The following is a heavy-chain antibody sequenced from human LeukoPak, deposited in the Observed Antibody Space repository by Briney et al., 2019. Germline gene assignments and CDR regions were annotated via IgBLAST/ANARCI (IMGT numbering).Heavy chain of an antibody. CDR2: ISGSGGST. Sequence: GGSLRLSSAASGFTFSSYVMNWVRQAPGKGLEWVSAISGSGGSTYYADSVKGRFTISRDISKNTVYLQMNSLRAEDTAVYYCAKFHWTKQLVPALFHHWGQGTLVSVSS. V-gene: IGHV3-23*01. D-gene: IGHD6-6*01. CDR1: GFTFSSYV. CDR3: AKFHWTKQLVPALFHH. J-gene: IGHJ4*02.